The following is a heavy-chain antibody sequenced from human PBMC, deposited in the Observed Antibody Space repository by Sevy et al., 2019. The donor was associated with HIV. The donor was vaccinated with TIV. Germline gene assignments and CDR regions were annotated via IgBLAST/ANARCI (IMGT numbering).Heavy chain of an antibody. D-gene: IGHD3-16*01. Sequence: GESLKISCAASGFTVSSNYMSWVRQAPGKGLEGVSVIYSGGSTYYADSVKGRFTISRDNSKNTLYLQMNGLRAEDTAVYYWASGGAFDIWGQGTMVTVSS. CDR2: IYSGGST. CDR3: ASGGAFDI. V-gene: IGHV3-53*01. J-gene: IGHJ3*02. CDR1: GFTVSSNY.